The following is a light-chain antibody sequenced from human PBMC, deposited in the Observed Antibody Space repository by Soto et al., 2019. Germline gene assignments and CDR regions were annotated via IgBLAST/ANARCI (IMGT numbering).Light chain of an antibody. Sequence: DIQMTQSPSTLSASVGDRVTITCRASQSISYWLAWYQQKPGKAPNLLIYKASSLESGVPSRFSGSGYGTDCTLTISSLQPDDFATYYCQQYNSYWTFGQGTKVEIK. V-gene: IGKV1-5*03. CDR3: QQYNSYWT. CDR1: QSISYW. CDR2: KAS. J-gene: IGKJ1*01.